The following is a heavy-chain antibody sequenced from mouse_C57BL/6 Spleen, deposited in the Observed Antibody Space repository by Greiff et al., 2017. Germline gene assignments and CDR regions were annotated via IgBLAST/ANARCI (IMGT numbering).Heavy chain of an antibody. D-gene: IGHD1-1*01. CDR1: GYTFTSYW. CDR2: IDPSDSYT. CDR3: ARGGSGFAD. V-gene: IGHV1-69*01. Sequence: QVQLKQPGAELVMPGASVKLSCKASGYTFTSYWMHWVKQRPGQGLEWIGEIDPSDSYTNYNQKFKGKSTLTVDKSSSTAYMQLSSLTSEDSAVYYCARGGSGFADWGQGTLVTVSA. J-gene: IGHJ3*01.